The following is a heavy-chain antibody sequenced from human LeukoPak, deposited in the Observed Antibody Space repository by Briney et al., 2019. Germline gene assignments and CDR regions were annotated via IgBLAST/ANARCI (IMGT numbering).Heavy chain of an antibody. CDR2: IAPNTGGT. CDR1: GYTFTGHY. V-gene: IGHV1-2*02. Sequence: ASVKVSCKTSGYTFTGHYLHWMRQAPGHVLEWMGWIAPNTGGTNYAQKFQGRVSMTRDTSISTAYIDLSRLRSDDTAVYFCARYVLMVGDHGILYRFEYWGQGTLVTVSS. D-gene: IGHD4-17*01. CDR3: ARYVLMVGDHGILYRFEY. J-gene: IGHJ4*02.